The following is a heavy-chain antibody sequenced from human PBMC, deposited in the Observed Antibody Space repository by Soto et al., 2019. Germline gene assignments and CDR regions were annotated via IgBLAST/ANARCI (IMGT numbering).Heavy chain of an antibody. Sequence: PSETLSLTCTVSGGSISSSSYYWGWIRQPPGKGLEWIGSIYYSGSTYYNPSLKSRVTISVDTSKNQFSLKLSSVTAADTAVYYCARLPLVAPDYWGQGTLVTVSS. CDR1: GGSISSSSYY. V-gene: IGHV4-39*01. D-gene: IGHD3-9*01. CDR3: ARLPLVAPDY. CDR2: IYYSGST. J-gene: IGHJ4*02.